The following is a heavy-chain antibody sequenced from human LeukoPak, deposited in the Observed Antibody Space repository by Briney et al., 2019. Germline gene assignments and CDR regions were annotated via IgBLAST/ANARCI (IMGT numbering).Heavy chain of an antibody. J-gene: IGHJ5*02. V-gene: IGHV4-4*07. D-gene: IGHD6-19*01. CDR1: SGSISSYY. CDR3: ARDWNAGSGWFLWFDP. CDR2: IYTSGST. Sequence: SETLSLTCTVSSGSISSYYWSWIRQPAGKGLEWIGRIYTSGSTDYNSSLKSRVAMSLDTSKNQFSLTLRSVTAADTAVYYCARDWNAGSGWFLWFDPWGQGTLVTVSS.